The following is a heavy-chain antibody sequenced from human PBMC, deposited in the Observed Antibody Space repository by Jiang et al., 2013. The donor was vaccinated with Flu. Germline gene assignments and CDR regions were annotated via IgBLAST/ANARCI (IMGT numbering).Heavy chain of an antibody. Sequence: VQLVESGGGLVQPGGSLRLSCAASGFTFSSYWMSWVRQAPGKGLEWVANIKQDGSEKYYVDSVKGRFTISRDNAKNSLYLQMNSLRAEDTAVYYCARDGPEEWEPTSGVEMDVWGKGTTVHRLL. D-gene: IGHD1-26*01. J-gene: IGHJ6*03. CDR3: ARDGPEEWEPTSGVEMDV. V-gene: IGHV3-7*03. CDR1: GFTFSSYW. CDR2: IKQDGSEK.